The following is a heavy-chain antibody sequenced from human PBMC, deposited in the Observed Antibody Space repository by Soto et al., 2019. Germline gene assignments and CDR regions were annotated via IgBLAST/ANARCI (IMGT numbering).Heavy chain of an antibody. V-gene: IGHV4-39*01. Sequence: QLQLQESGPGLVKPSETLSLTCTVSGGSISSSNYYWGWIRQPPGKGLEWIGSIYSSGSTYYNPSLKSRVTVSVDTSKNQFSVKLSSVTAADTSVYYCARDRSGWNWYFDLWGHGTLVTVSS. CDR3: ARDRSGWNWYFDL. CDR2: IYSSGST. J-gene: IGHJ2*01. CDR1: GGSISSSNYY. D-gene: IGHD6-19*01.